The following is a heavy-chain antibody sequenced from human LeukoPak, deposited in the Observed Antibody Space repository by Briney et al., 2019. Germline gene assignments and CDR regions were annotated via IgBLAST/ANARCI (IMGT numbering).Heavy chain of an antibody. D-gene: IGHD3-22*01. V-gene: IGHV3-30*18. CDR3: AKETYYYDSSGYYRDYFDY. Sequence: GGSLRLSCAASGFTFSSYGMHWVRQAPGKGLEWVAVISYDGSNKYYADSVKGRFTISRDNSKNTLYLQTNSLRAEDTAVYYCAKETYYYDSSGYYRDYFDYWGQGTLVTVSS. J-gene: IGHJ4*02. CDR2: ISYDGSNK. CDR1: GFTFSSYG.